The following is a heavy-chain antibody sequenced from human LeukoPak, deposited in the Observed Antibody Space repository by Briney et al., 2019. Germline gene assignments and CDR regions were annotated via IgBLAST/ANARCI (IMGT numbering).Heavy chain of an antibody. D-gene: IGHD2-2*01. CDR3: AKEGGVVPAAMPGFEYYYGMDV. CDR2: ISYDGSNK. J-gene: IGHJ6*04. CDR1: GFTFSSYG. Sequence: GGSLRLSCAASGFTFSSYGMHWVRQVPGKGLEWVAVISYDGSNKYYADFVKGRFTISRDNSKNTLYLQMNSLRAEDTAVYYCAKEGGVVPAAMPGFEYYYGMDVWGKGTTVTVSS. V-gene: IGHV3-30*18.